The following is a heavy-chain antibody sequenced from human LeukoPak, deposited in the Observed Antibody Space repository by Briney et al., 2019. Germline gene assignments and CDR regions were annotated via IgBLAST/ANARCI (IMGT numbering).Heavy chain of an antibody. D-gene: IGHD3-9*01. CDR2: IYYSGST. CDR3: ARGGLRYFDWFGIDY. J-gene: IGHJ4*02. V-gene: IGHV4-59*01. Sequence: SETLSLTCTVSGGSISSYYWSWIRQPPGKGLEWIGYIYYSGSTNYNPSLKSRVTISVDTSKNQFSLKLSSVTAADTAVYYCARGGLRYFDWFGIDYWGQGTLVTVSS. CDR1: GGSISSYY.